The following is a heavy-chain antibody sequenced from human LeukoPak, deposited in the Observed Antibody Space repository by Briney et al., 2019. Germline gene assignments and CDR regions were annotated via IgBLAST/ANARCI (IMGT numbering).Heavy chain of an antibody. CDR3: ATSHDFWSGYYHAFDI. Sequence: ASVKVSCKASGYTFTSYGISWVRQAPGKGLEWMGGFDPEDGETIYAQKFQGRVTMTEDTSTDTAYMELSSLRSEDTAVYYCATSHDFWSGYYHAFDIWGQGTMVTVSS. J-gene: IGHJ3*02. V-gene: IGHV1-24*01. CDR1: GYTFTSYG. D-gene: IGHD3-3*01. CDR2: FDPEDGET.